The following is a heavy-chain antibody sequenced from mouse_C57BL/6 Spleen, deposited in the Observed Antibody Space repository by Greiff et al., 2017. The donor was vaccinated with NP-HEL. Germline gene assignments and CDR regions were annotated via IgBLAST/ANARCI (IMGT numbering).Heavy chain of an antibody. V-gene: IGHV1-69*01. D-gene: IGHD2-5*01. CDR3: ASYSNYPDY. CDR1: GYTFTSYW. Sequence: VQLQQPGAELVMPGASVKLSCKASGYTFTSYWMHWVKQRPGQGLEWIGEIDPSDSYTNYNQKFKGKSTLTVDKSSSTAYMQLSILTSEDSAVYYCASYSNYPDYWGQGTTLTVSS. CDR2: IDPSDSYT. J-gene: IGHJ2*01.